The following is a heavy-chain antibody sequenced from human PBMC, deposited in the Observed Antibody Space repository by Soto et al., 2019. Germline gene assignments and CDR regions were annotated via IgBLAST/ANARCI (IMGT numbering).Heavy chain of an antibody. CDR2: ISDSGST. D-gene: IGHD5-18*01. Sequence: SEALSLTCSVSGAAISDYYWSWIRQPPGKGLEWIGYISDSGSTNYNPSLRSRATMSLATSNNQFSLQLTSVTAADTAVYYCARGGDIQLWLAFDYWGQGAPVTVSS. CDR1: GAAISDYY. V-gene: IGHV4-59*01. J-gene: IGHJ4*02. CDR3: ARGGDIQLWLAFDY.